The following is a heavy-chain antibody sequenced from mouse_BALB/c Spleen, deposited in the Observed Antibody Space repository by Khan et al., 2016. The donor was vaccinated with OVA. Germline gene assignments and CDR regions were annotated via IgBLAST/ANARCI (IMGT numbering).Heavy chain of an antibody. Sequence: VQLKESGAVLAKPGASVKMSCKASGYTFINYWILWVKQRPGQGLEWIGYINPSTAYTEYNQNFKDKATLTADKSSRTAYMQLSSLTSEDSAVYYCARRGLRWDFDYWGQGTTLTVSS. V-gene: IGHV1-7*01. CDR1: GYTFINYW. D-gene: IGHD1-1*01. CDR2: INPSTAYT. J-gene: IGHJ2*01. CDR3: ARRGLRWDFDY.